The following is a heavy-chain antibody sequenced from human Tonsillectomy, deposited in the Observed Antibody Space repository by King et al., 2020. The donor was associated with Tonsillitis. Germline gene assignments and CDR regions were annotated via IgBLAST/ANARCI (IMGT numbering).Heavy chain of an antibody. J-gene: IGHJ4*02. Sequence: VQLVESGGGVVQPGKSLRLSCAASEFTFSSYGMHWVRQAPGKGLEWVAVISYDGSNKYYADSVKGRFTISRDNSKSTLFLQMHSLRAEDTAVYYCAKEVYPYIAAPGTFDYWGQGTLVTVSS. CDR1: EFTFSSYG. CDR2: ISYDGSNK. V-gene: IGHV3-30*18. CDR3: AKEVYPYIAAPGTFDY. D-gene: IGHD6-13*01.